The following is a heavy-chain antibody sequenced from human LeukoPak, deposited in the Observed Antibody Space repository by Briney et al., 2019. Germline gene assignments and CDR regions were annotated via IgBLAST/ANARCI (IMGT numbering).Heavy chain of an antibody. D-gene: IGHD3-22*01. J-gene: IGHJ4*02. CDR3: ARGAPSDSSGYRDPSFDY. Sequence: SESLSLTCAVSGGSISSGNWWSWVPQPPGKGLEWMGQIYHSGSTNYNPSLQSRVSISVDMSTNQFSLKLTSVTAADTAVYYCARGAPSDSSGYRDPSFDYWGQGTLVTVSS. V-gene: IGHV4-4*02. CDR1: GGSISSGNW. CDR2: IYHSGST.